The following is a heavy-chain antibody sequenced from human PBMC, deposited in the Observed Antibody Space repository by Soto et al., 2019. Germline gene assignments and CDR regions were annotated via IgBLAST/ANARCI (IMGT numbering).Heavy chain of an antibody. CDR2: IWYDGSNK. J-gene: IGHJ4*02. D-gene: IGHD3-3*01. V-gene: IGHV3-33*01. CDR1: GFTFSSYG. Sequence: TGGSLRLSCAASGFTFSSYGMHWVRQAPGKGLEWVAVIWYDGSNKYYADSVKGRFTISRDNSKNTLYLQMNSLRAEDTAVYYCARDGAYDFWSGYQAYYFDYWGQGTLVTVSS. CDR3: ARDGAYDFWSGYQAYYFDY.